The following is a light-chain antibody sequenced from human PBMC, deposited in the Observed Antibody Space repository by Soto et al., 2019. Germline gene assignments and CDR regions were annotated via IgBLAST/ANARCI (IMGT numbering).Light chain of an antibody. CDR3: QTWVTGIHI. J-gene: IGLJ2*01. Sequence: QLVLTQSPSASASLGAPVKLTCTLSSGHSNYAIAWHQQQPEKSPRFLMKLNSDGSHSKGDGIPDRFAGSSSGAERYLTISTLQSEDEADYYCQTWVTGIHIFGGGTKLTVL. V-gene: IGLV4-69*01. CDR1: SGHSNYA. CDR2: LNSDGSH.